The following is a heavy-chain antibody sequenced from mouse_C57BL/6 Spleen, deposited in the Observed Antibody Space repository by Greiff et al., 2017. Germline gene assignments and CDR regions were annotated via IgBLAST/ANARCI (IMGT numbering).Heavy chain of an antibody. CDR2: ISYSGST. J-gene: IGHJ4*01. CDR1: GYSITSGYD. V-gene: IGHV3-1*01. Sequence: EVKLQESGPGMVKPSQSLSLTCTVIGYSITSGYDWHWIRHFPGNKLEWMGYISYSGSTNYNPSLKSRISITHDTSKNHFFLKLNSVTTEDTATYYCAREGGKGAMDYWGQGTSVTVSS. CDR3: AREGGKGAMDY.